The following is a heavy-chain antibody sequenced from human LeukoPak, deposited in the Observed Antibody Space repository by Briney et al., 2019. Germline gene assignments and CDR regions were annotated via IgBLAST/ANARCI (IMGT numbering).Heavy chain of an antibody. J-gene: IGHJ4*02. D-gene: IGHD6-19*01. Sequence: PGGSLRLSCAASGFTFSDFYMSWIRQAPGKGLDWVSYISSSGSTIYYADSVKGRFTISRDNAKNSLYLQMNSLRAEDTAVYYCARTESSGWYLDYWGQGTLVTVSS. CDR3: ARTESSGWYLDY. V-gene: IGHV3-11*04. CDR2: ISSSGSTI. CDR1: GFTFSDFY.